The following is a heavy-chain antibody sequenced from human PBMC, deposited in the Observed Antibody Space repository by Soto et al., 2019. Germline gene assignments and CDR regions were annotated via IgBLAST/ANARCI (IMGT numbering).Heavy chain of an antibody. CDR2: INAGNGNT. Sequence: GASVKVSFKASWYTFRRYSIHLFLHSPGQRLEWMGWINAGNGNTKYSQKFEGRVTLTTDTSANTVYMELSSLRFEDTALYYCARDKPFRNWLASWGKGNIVNVSS. CDR1: WYTFRRYS. CDR3: ARDKPFRNWLAS. V-gene: IGHV1-3*01. J-gene: IGHJ5*01.